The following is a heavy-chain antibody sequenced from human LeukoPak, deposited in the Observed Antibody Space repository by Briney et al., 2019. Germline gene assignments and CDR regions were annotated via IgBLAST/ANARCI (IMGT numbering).Heavy chain of an antibody. Sequence: SETLSLTCTVSGGSISNGSYYWSWIRQPAGKGLEWIGHVYTSGSTNYNPSLKSRVTISVDTSKNQFSLKLSSVTAADTAVYYCARLTGYSSESWFDPWGQGTLVTVSS. CDR1: GGSISNGSYY. V-gene: IGHV4-61*09. J-gene: IGHJ5*02. D-gene: IGHD3-9*01. CDR3: ARLTGYSSESWFDP. CDR2: VYTSGST.